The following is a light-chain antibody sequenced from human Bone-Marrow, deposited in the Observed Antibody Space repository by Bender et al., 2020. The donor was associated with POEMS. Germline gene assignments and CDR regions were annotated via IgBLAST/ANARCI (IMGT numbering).Light chain of an antibody. CDR3: ATWDDSLNGWV. CDR1: SSKFGSYP. J-gene: IGLJ3*02. Sequence: QSVLTQPPSASGTPGQRVTISCSGSSSKFGSYPVNWYQQLPGAAPKLVIFNNSQRPSGVPDRFSGSNSGTSASLAISGLLSADEADFYGATWDDSLNGWVFGGRTKLTVL. V-gene: IGLV1-44*01. CDR2: NNS.